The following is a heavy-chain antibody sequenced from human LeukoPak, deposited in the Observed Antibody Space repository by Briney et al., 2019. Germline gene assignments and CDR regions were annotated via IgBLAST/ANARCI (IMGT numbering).Heavy chain of an antibody. CDR3: ARDPGFGELYYYYGMDV. CDR1: GFTVSSNY. J-gene: IGHJ6*02. V-gene: IGHV3-53*04. CDR2: IYSGGST. D-gene: IGHD3-10*01. Sequence: PGGSLRLSCAASGFTVSSNYMSWVRQAPGKGLEWVSVIYSGGSTYYADSVKGRFTISRRNSKNTLYLQMNSLRAEDTAVYYCARDPGFGELYYYYGMDVWGQGTTVTVSS.